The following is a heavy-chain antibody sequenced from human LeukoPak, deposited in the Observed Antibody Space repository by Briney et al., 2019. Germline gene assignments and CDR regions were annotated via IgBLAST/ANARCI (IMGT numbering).Heavy chain of an antibody. V-gene: IGHV3-48*03. J-gene: IGHJ4*02. CDR1: GLSFGGLE. D-gene: IGHD2-8*01. Sequence: GGPLSFSCAASGLSFGGLELTWFRRAPGKGRSGVSNISSGGNTKYYVDSVRGRFSMSRDNAKNLLFLQMNSLRAEDTAVYYCARDTVNGPFVISLDYWGQGALVTVSS. CDR3: ARDTVNGPFVISLDY. CDR2: ISSGGNTK.